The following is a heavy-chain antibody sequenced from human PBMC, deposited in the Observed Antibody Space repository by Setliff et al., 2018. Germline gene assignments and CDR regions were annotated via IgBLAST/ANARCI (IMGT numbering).Heavy chain of an antibody. J-gene: IGHJ5*02. D-gene: IGHD1-1*01. Sequence: GGSLRLSCAASGFTVSTFSMHWVRQAPGKGLEWVGRIKSNSDGGTTDYAAPVKGRFTISRNDSENTVFLQMNNLRDDDTAVYYCAKPAQGQLALGAWGQGTLVIVSS. CDR1: GFTVSTFS. CDR3: AKPAQGQLALGA. CDR2: IKSNSDGGTT. V-gene: IGHV3-15*01.